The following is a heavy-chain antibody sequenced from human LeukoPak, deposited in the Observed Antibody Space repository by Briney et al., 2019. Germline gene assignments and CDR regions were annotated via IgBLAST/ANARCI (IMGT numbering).Heavy chain of an antibody. V-gene: IGHV1-2*02. D-gene: IGHD2-2*01. CDR3: ARVMVNCSSTSCYRGGRYFDY. J-gene: IGHJ4*02. CDR2: INPNSGGT. CDR1: GYTFTGYY. Sequence: ASVKVSYKASGYTFTGYYMHWVRQAPGQGLEWMGWINPNSGGTNYAQKFQGRVTMTRDTSISTAYMELSRLRSDDTAVYYCARVMVNCSSTSCYRGGRYFDYWGQGTLVTVSS.